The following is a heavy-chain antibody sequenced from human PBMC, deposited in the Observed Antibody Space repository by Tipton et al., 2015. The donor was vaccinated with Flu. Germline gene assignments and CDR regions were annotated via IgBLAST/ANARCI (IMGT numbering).Heavy chain of an antibody. V-gene: IGHV4-59*12. D-gene: IGHD3-10*01. CDR3: ARSHYGSGAYYFDY. CDR1: GGSISNYY. J-gene: IGHJ4*02. Sequence: GLVKPSETLSLTCTVSGGSISNYYWYWIRQSLGKGLEWIGYAHYSGSINYNPSVKSRVTMSVDTSKNQFSLNLSSVTAADTAVYYCARSHYGSGAYYFDYWGQGTLVTVSS. CDR2: AHYSGSI.